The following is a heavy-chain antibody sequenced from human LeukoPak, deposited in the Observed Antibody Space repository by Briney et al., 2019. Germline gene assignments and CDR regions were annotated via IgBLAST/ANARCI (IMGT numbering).Heavy chain of an antibody. D-gene: IGHD6-19*01. CDR2: ISSSSSYI. Sequence: GGSLRLSCAASGFTFSSYWMSWVRQAPGKGLEWVSSISSSSSYIYYADSVKGRFTISRDNAKNSLYLQMNSLRAEDTAVYYCARGSSSGAVPWGQGTLVTVSS. CDR1: GFTFSSYW. V-gene: IGHV3-21*01. J-gene: IGHJ5*02. CDR3: ARGSSSGAVP.